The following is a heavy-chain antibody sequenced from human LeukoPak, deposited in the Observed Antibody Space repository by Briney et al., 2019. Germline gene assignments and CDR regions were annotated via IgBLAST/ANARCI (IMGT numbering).Heavy chain of an antibody. CDR1: GFTFSSYS. Sequence: PGGSLRLSCAASGFTFSSYSMNWVRQAPGKGLEWVSSISSSSSYIYYAYSVKGRFTTSRDNAKNSLYLQMNSLRAEDTAVYYCAREGRPYYDILTGYSPGGYYYYGMDVWGQGTTVTVSS. D-gene: IGHD3-9*01. V-gene: IGHV3-21*01. CDR3: AREGRPYYDILTGYSPGGYYYYGMDV. J-gene: IGHJ6*02. CDR2: ISSSSSYI.